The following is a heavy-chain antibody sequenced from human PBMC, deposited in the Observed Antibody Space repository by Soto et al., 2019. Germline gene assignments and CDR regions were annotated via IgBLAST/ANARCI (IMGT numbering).Heavy chain of an antibody. CDR3: ARHPSPTVTSPRDAFDI. J-gene: IGHJ3*02. CDR1: GGSISSSSYY. V-gene: IGHV4-39*01. Sequence: QLQLQESGPGLVKPSETLSLTCTVSGGSISSSSYYWGWIRQPPGKGLEWIGSIYYSGSTYYNPSLKSRVTISVDTSKNQFSLKLSSVTAADTAVYYCARHPSPTVTSPRDAFDIWGQGTMVTVSS. CDR2: IYYSGST. D-gene: IGHD4-17*01.